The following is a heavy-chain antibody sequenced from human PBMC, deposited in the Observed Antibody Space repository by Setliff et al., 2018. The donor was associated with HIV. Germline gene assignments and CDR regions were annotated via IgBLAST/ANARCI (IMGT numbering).Heavy chain of an antibody. Sequence: ASVKVSCKTSGYIFTNFGISWVRQAPGQGPEWMGWISANNGNTRYAQKFQGRVTMTTDTSTSTAYMELRSLRSDDSAVYYCVRAYDQDFQHWGQGTVVTVSS. V-gene: IGHV1-18*01. CDR2: ISANNGNT. J-gene: IGHJ1*01. D-gene: IGHD3-22*01. CDR3: VRAYDQDFQH. CDR1: GYIFTNFG.